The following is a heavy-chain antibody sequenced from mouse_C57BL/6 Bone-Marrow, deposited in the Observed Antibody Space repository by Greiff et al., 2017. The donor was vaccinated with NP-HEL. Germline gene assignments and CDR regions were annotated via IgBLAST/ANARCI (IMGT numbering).Heavy chain of an antibody. Sequence: EVQGVESGGGLVQPGGSMKLSCAASGFTFSDAWMDWVRQSPEKGLEWVAEIRNKANNHATYYAESVKGRFTISRDDSKSSVYLQMNSLRAEDTGIYYCTRKTTVVDYYAMDYWGQGTSVTVSS. V-gene: IGHV6-6*01. J-gene: IGHJ4*01. CDR2: IRNKANNHAT. D-gene: IGHD1-1*01. CDR3: TRKTTVVDYYAMDY. CDR1: GFTFSDAW.